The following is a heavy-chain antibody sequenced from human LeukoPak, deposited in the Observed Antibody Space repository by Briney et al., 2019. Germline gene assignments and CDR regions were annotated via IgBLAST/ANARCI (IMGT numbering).Heavy chain of an antibody. CDR1: GYTFTSYG. D-gene: IGHD6-19*01. CDR2: ISAYNGNT. J-gene: IGHJ3*02. V-gene: IGHV1-18*01. Sequence: GASVKVSCKASGYTFTSYGISWVRQAPGQGLEWMGWISAYNGNTNYAQKLQGRVTVTTDTSTSTAYMELRSLRSDDTAVYYCARGQQWLVEGGAFDIWGQGTMVTVSS. CDR3: ARGQQWLVEGGAFDI.